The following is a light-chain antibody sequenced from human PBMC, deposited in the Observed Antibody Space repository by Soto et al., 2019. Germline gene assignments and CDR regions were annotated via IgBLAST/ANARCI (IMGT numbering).Light chain of an antibody. CDR3: TSYASGSSHVV. Sequence: QSALTQPASVSGSPGPAITLSCTGTSSEIGGYGYVSWYQRHPGKAHKLIIYDVNNRPSGVSNRFAGSKSGNTASLTISGLQADDEADYYCTSYASGSSHVVFGGGTKLTVL. CDR2: DVN. CDR1: SSEIGGYGY. V-gene: IGLV2-14*01. J-gene: IGLJ2*01.